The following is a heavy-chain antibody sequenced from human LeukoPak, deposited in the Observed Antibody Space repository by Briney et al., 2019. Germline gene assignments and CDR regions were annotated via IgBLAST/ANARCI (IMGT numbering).Heavy chain of an antibody. CDR3: ARVVGKGNFDY. J-gene: IGHJ4*02. Sequence: GGSLRLSCAASGFTFSRYGMHWVRQAPGKGLEWVAFIRYDGGNKYYADSVKGRFTISRDNSDNTLYLQMNSLRAEDTGVYYCARVVGKGNFDYRGPGTLVTVSS. D-gene: IGHD1-26*01. CDR1: GFTFSRYG. V-gene: IGHV3-30*02. CDR2: IRYDGGNK.